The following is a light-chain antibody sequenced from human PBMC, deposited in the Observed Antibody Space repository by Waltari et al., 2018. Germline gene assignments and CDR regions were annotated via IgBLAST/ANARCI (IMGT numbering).Light chain of an antibody. V-gene: IGLV2-23*02. CDR2: EVS. J-gene: IGLJ1*01. Sequence: QSALTQPASVSGSPGQSITISCTGTSSHIGTYGLVSWYQPHPGKAPKVKIYEVSKRPSGVPDRFSGARSGNTASLTISGLQAEDEADYYCCSYASSGTFVFGTGTKVTVL. CDR3: CSYASSGTFV. CDR1: SSHIGTYGL.